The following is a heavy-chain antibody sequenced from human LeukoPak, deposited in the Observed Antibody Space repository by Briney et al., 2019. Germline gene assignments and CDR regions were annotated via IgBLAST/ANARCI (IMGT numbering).Heavy chain of an antibody. D-gene: IGHD2-2*01. J-gene: IGHJ6*02. V-gene: IGHV3-48*01. Sequence: GGSLRLSCAASGFTFSSSRMNWVRQAPGKGLEWVSYISSSSTNIYYADSVKGRFTISRDTAKNSLYLQMNSLRAEDTAVYYCARDPPSYCSSTSCTNYYYYYYGMDVWGQGTTVTVSS. CDR2: ISSSSTNI. CDR3: ARDPPSYCSSTSCTNYYYYYYGMDV. CDR1: GFTFSSSR.